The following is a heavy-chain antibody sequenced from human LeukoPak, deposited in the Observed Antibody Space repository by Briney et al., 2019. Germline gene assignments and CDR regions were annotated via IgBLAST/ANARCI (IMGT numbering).Heavy chain of an antibody. CDR2: IYTSGST. V-gene: IGHV4-61*02. CDR1: GGSISSGSYY. CDR3: ARERGGVVVAYIDY. Sequence: PSETLSLTCTVSGGSISSGSYYWSWIRQPAGKGLEWIGRIYTSGSTNYNPSLKSRVTISVDTSKNQFSLKLSSVTAADTAVYYCARERGGVVVAYIDYWGQGTLVTVSS. D-gene: IGHD2-15*01. J-gene: IGHJ4*02.